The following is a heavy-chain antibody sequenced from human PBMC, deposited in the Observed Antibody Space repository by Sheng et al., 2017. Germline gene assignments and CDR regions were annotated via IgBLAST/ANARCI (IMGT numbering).Heavy chain of an antibody. CDR3: AREREDLEEGYYYMDV. CDR2: IIPILGIA. CDR1: GGTFSSYA. D-gene: IGHD3-16*01. J-gene: IGHJ6*03. V-gene: IGHV1-69*04. Sequence: QVQLVQSGAEVKKPGSSVKVSCKASGGTFSSYAISWVRQAPGQGLEWMGGIIPILGIANYAQKFQGRVTITADKSTSTAYMELSSLRSEDTAVYYCAREREDLEEGYYYMDVWGKGTTVTVSS.